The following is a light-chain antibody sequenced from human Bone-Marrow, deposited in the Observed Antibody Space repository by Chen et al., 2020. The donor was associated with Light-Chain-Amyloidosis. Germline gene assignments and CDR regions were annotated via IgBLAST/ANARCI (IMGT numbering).Light chain of an antibody. CDR1: SGSIATNY. V-gene: IGLV6-57*01. CDR2: EDD. J-gene: IGLJ3*02. CDR3: QSYQGSSQGV. Sequence: NFLLPQPHSVSESPGKTVIISCTRSSGSIATNYVQWYQQRPGSSPTTVIYEDDQRPSGVPDRFSGSIDRSSNSASLTISGMKNEDEADYYCQSYQGSSQGVFGGGTKLTVL.